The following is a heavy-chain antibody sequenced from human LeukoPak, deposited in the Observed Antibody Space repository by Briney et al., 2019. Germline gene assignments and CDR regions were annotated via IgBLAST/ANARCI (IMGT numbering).Heavy chain of an antibody. V-gene: IGHV3-11*06. Sequence: PGGSLRLSCAASGFTFSDHHMSWIRQAPGKGLEWVSYISGSSHYTNTADSVKGRFTISRDNAKNSLYLQMNSLRTEDTAVYYCARVTLYGESALDYWGQGTLVTVSS. J-gene: IGHJ4*02. CDR3: ARVTLYGESALDY. CDR1: GFTFSDHH. D-gene: IGHD4-17*01. CDR2: ISGSSHYT.